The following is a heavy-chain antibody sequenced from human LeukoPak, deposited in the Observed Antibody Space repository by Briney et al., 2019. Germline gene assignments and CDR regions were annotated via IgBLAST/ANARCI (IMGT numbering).Heavy chain of an antibody. Sequence: GGSLRLSCAASGFTFSDYYMSWIRQAPGKGLEWVSYISSSGSTIYYADSVKGRFTISRDNAKNSLYLQMNSLRAEDTVVYYCAREITLAAADLDYWGQGTLVTVSS. CDR2: ISSSGSTI. CDR3: AREITLAAADLDY. D-gene: IGHD6-13*01. CDR1: GFTFSDYY. V-gene: IGHV3-11*01. J-gene: IGHJ4*02.